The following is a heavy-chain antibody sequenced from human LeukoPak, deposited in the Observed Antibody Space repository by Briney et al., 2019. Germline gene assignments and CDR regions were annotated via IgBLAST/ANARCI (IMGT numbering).Heavy chain of an antibody. CDR1: YTLXXXS. CDR3: XXXXXXXXXXXXXXXXXXXXXYXXV. CDR2: FYPEDGET. Sequence: YTLXXXSMHWVRQAPGXXLXWLGGFYPEDGETIXAQKFQGRVTMAEDTSTNTAYMELSSLRCEDTAVYYCXXXXXXXXXXXXXXXXXXXXXYXXVWGKGTTVTISS. V-gene: IGHV1-24*01. J-gene: IGHJ6*03.